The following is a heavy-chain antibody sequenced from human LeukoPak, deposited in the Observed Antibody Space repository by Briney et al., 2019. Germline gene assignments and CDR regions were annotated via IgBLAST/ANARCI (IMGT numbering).Heavy chain of an antibody. D-gene: IGHD6-6*01. CDR3: ATGVSSSSGYNWFDP. CDR2: VDPEDGET. CDR1: GYTFTDYY. Sequence: ATVKISCEVSGYTFTDYYMHWVQQAPGKGLEWMGLVDPEDGETIYAEKFQGRVTITADTSTDTAYMELSSLRSEDTAVYYCATGVSSSSGYNWFDPWGQGTLVTVSS. J-gene: IGHJ5*02. V-gene: IGHV1-69-2*01.